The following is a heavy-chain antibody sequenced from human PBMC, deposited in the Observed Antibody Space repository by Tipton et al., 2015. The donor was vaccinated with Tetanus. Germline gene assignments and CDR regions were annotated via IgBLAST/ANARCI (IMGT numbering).Heavy chain of an antibody. CDR1: DGSIGSHY. CDR2: IYYNGST. Sequence: GLVKPSETLSLTCTVSDGSIGSHYWSWIRQPPGKGLEWIGNIYYNGSTNYNPSLKSRGTISIDTSNDQFSLKLSSVTPADTAVYHCARDTRKRPKFYYAMDVWGQGTTVTVSS. J-gene: IGHJ6*02. CDR3: ARDTRKRPKFYYAMDV. V-gene: IGHV4-59*11.